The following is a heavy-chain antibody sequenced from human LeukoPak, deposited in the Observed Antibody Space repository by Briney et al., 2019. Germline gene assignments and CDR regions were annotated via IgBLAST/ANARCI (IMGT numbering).Heavy chain of an antibody. D-gene: IGHD6-19*01. CDR1: GGPITSYY. Sequence: SETLSLTCTVSGGPITSYYWTWVRQPPGKGLEWIGYGYYSGTTNYNPSLKSRVTISVDASKNQFSLKVSSVTAADTAVYHCARDAYSSGYYFFDYWGQGTLVTVSS. J-gene: IGHJ4*02. V-gene: IGHV4-59*01. CDR3: ARDAYSSGYYFFDY. CDR2: GYYSGTT.